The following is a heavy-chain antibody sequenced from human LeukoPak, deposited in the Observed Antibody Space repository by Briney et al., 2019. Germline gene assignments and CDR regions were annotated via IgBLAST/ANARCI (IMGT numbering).Heavy chain of an antibody. CDR2: ISSSGSTR. V-gene: IGHV3-48*03. CDR1: GFTFSSYE. CDR3: ARDRPGIVRWFDY. Sequence: GGSLRLSCAASGFTFSSYEMNWVRQAPGKGLEWVSYISSSGSTRYYADSVKGRFTISRDNAKNSLYLQMNSLRAEDTAVYYCARDRPGIVRWFDYWGQGTLVTVSS. D-gene: IGHD1-26*01. J-gene: IGHJ4*02.